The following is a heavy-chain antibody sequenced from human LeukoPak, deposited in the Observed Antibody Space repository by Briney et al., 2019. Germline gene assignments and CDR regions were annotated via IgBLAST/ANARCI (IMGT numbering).Heavy chain of an antibody. CDR1: SGSISSSSYY. J-gene: IGHJ3*02. CDR2: IYYSGST. D-gene: IGHD3-22*01. CDR3: ARQERGYDGSGHRAFDI. Sequence: SETLSLTCAVSSGSISSSSYYWGWIRQPPGKGLEWIGSIYYSGSTYYNPSLKSRVTLSVDTPKNQFSLKLRSVTAADTAVYYCARQERGYDGSGHRAFDIWGQGTMVTISS. V-gene: IGHV4-39*01.